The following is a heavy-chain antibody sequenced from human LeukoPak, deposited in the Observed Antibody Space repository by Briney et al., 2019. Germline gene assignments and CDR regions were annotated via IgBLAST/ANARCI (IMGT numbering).Heavy chain of an antibody. CDR3: ASRAAYRNFDY. J-gene: IGHJ4*02. D-gene: IGHD2-15*01. CDR2: IRYDSSDK. Sequence: GGSLRLSCTASGFTFNRYGMHWIRQPPGKGLEWVAYIRYDSSDKKYGGSVEGRLTISRDNSKNTLYLQMSSLRAEDTAIYYCASRAAYRNFDYWGQGTLVTVSS. CDR1: GFTFNRYG. V-gene: IGHV3-30*02.